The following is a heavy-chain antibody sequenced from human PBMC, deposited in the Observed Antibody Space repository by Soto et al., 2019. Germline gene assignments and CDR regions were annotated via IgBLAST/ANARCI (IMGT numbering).Heavy chain of an antibody. CDR1: GFTFSSYA. V-gene: IGHV3-30-3*01. CDR2: ISYDGSNK. Sequence: GGSLRLSCAASGFTFSSYAMHWVRQAPGKGLEWVAVISYDGSNKYYADSVKGRFTISRDNSKNMLYLQMNSLRAEDTAVYYCARGAAAGLDYWGQGT. CDR3: ARGAAAGLDY. D-gene: IGHD6-13*01. J-gene: IGHJ4*02.